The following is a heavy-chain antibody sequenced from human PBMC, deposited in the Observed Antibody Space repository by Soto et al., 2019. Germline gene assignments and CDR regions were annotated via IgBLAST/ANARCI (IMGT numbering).Heavy chain of an antibody. CDR1: GGTFSSYT. J-gene: IGHJ4*02. D-gene: IGHD2-15*01. V-gene: IGHV1-69*02. CDR2: IIPILGIA. Sequence: QVQLVQSGAEVKKPGSSVKVSCKASGGTFSSYTISWVRQAPGQGLEWMGRIIPILGIANYAQKFQGRVTITADKPTSTAYMGLSSLRSEDTAVYYWARAGCSGGSCKSNFDYWGQGTLVTVSS. CDR3: ARAGCSGGSCKSNFDY.